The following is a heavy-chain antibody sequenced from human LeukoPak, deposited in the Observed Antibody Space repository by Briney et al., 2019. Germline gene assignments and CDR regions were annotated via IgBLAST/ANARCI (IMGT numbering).Heavy chain of an antibody. CDR3: AKDRGGSSSWFDY. CDR1: GFIFNNYA. Sequence: GGSLRLSCAGSGFIFNNYAMHWVRQPPGKGLEWVSGISWNSGSIDYADSVKGRFTISRDNAKNSLYLQMNSLRAEDTALYYCAKDRGGSSSWFDYWGQGTLVTVSS. D-gene: IGHD6-13*01. V-gene: IGHV3-9*01. J-gene: IGHJ4*02. CDR2: ISWNSGSI.